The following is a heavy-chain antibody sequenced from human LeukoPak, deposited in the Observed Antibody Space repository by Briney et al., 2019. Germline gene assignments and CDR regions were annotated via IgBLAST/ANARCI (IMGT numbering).Heavy chain of an antibody. CDR1: GFTFPDYA. CDR2: ISGDGGNT. CDR3: AKATNSADFFYYGMGV. J-gene: IGHJ6*02. D-gene: IGHD3-10*01. V-gene: IGHV3-43*02. Sequence: GGSLRLSCTVSGFTFPDYAMFWVRQAPGKGLEWVSLISGDGGNTFYADSVKGRFAISRDNSKNSLYLRLNSLRTEDTALYYCAKATNSADFFYYGMGVWGPGTTVT.